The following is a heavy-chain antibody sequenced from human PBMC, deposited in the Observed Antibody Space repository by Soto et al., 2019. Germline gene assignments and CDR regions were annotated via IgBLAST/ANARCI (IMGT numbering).Heavy chain of an antibody. J-gene: IGHJ4*02. Sequence: PVASLKISRKGPAYSFTSYWVSGVRPMPGKGLEWMGIVYPGDSDTRYSPSFQGQVTSSADKSISTAYLQWSSLKASDTAMYYCASTSSNYYDSSGYPPYFDYWGQGTLVTVSS. CDR3: ASTSSNYYDSSGYPPYFDY. CDR2: VYPGDSDT. CDR1: AYSFTSYW. D-gene: IGHD3-22*01. V-gene: IGHV5-51*01.